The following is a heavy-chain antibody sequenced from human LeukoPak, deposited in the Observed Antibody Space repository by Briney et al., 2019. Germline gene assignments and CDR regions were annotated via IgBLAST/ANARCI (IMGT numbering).Heavy chain of an antibody. J-gene: IGHJ4*02. Sequence: QPGRSLRLSCAASGITFDAHAMHWVRQAPGKGLEWVSGINWNSGIKGYVDSVKGRFTISRDNAKKSLYLQMNSLRAEDTAVYYCARDLMGIAYRGAFYYWGQGTLVTVSS. D-gene: IGHD6-13*01. CDR2: INWNSGIK. CDR3: ARDLMGIAYRGAFYY. V-gene: IGHV3-9*01. CDR1: GITFDAHA.